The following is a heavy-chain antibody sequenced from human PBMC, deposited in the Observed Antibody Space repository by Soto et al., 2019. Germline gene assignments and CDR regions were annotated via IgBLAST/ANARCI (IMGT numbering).Heavy chain of an antibody. Sequence: AGGSLRLSCAASGFTFSNYALNWVRHAPGKGLEWVSGISGGGGGTHYTDSVKGRFTISRDNSKNTVFLQMNSLRAEDTAVYFCTKGSHYDILTAYHAFDFWGPGTLVTVS. V-gene: IGHV3-23*01. CDR3: TKGSHYDILTAYHAFDF. D-gene: IGHD3-9*01. J-gene: IGHJ4*02. CDR2: ISGGGGGT. CDR1: GFTFSNYA.